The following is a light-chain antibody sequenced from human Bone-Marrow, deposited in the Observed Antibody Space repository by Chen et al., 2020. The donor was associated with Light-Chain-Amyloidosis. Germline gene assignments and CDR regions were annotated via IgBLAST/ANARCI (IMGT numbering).Light chain of an antibody. J-gene: IGLJ1*01. Sequence: QSALTQPASVSGSPGQSITISCTGTSSDVGCDNHVSWDQQHPDKAPKLMIYEVTTRPSLFPDRFSGAKSDNTASLTISGLQTEDEADYVCSSYTITTTLVFGSGTRVTVL. CDR3: SSYTITTTLV. V-gene: IGLV2-14*01. CDR2: EVT. CDR1: SSDVGCDNH.